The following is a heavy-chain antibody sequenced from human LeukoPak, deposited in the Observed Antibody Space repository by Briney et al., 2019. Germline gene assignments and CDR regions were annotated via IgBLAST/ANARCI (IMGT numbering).Heavy chain of an antibody. D-gene: IGHD6-19*01. Sequence: SETLSLTCTVSGGSISSYYWSWIRQPPGKGLEWIGYIYYSGSTNYNPSLKSRVTISVDTSKNQFSLKLSSVTAADTAVYYCARGGSGWSLYYFDYWGQGTPVTVSS. V-gene: IGHV4-59*01. CDR3: ARGGSGWSLYYFDY. J-gene: IGHJ4*02. CDR1: GGSISSYY. CDR2: IYYSGST.